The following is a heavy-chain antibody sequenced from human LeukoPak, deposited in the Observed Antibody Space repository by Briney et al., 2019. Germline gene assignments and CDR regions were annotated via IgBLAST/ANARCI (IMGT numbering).Heavy chain of an antibody. Sequence: NPGGSLRLSCAAXGXXXXXYSMXXXXXAPGXGLEWVSSITSPVGRMXYADSLKGRITISRDNARSTLYLQMNSLRAEDTAVYYCATDGRSSGWYGFDYWGQGILVTVSS. CDR3: ATDGRSSGWYGFDY. CDR1: GXXXXXYS. V-gene: IGHV3-21*01. CDR2: ITSPVGRM. J-gene: IGHJ4*02. D-gene: IGHD6-19*01.